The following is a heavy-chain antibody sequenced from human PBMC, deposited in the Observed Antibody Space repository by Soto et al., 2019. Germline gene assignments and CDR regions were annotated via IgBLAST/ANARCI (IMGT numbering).Heavy chain of an antibody. Sequence: SGPTLVNPTQTLTPTCTFSGFSLSTSGVGVGWIRQPPGKALEWLALIYWDDDKRYSPSLKSRLTITKDTSKNQVVLTMTNMDPVDTATYYCARTGDIVATIPWDYCGQGPLVTVSS. CDR3: ARTGDIVATIPWDY. CDR2: IYWDDDK. D-gene: IGHD5-12*01. CDR1: GFSLSTSGVG. J-gene: IGHJ4*02. V-gene: IGHV2-5*02.